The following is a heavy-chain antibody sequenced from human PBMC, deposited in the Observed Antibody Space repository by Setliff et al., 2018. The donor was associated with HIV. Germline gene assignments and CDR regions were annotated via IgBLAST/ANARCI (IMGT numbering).Heavy chain of an antibody. D-gene: IGHD3-22*01. CDR3: ARGRNYDSSGYGDYYYYMDV. CDR1: GGAFSSYP. Sequence: SVKVSCKASGGAFSSYPISWVRQAPGQGLEWMGGIIPIFGTTHYAQKFQGRVTVTADESTSTAYMQLSSLRSDDTAVYYCARGRNYDSSGYGDYYYYMDVWGKGTTVTV. V-gene: IGHV1-69*13. J-gene: IGHJ6*03. CDR2: IIPIFGTT.